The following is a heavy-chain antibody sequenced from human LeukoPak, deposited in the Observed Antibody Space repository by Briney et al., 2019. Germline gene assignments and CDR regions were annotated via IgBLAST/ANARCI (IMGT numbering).Heavy chain of an antibody. CDR1: DGSFSGYY. V-gene: IGHV4-59*01. D-gene: IGHD1-26*01. Sequence: SETLSLTCAVYDGSFSGYYWSWIRQPPGKGLEWIGYISYSGSTNSNPSLKSRVTMSVDTSKNQFSLKLSSVTAADTAVYYCARDRVGPEGSFDYWGQGTLVTVSS. CDR3: ARDRVGPEGSFDY. CDR2: ISYSGST. J-gene: IGHJ4*02.